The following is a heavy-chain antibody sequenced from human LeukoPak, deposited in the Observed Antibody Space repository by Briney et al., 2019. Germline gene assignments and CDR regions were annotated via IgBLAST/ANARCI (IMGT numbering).Heavy chain of an antibody. J-gene: IGHJ4*02. Sequence: GASLKISCKGSGYSFTSYWIGWVRQLPGKGLEWMGIIYPGDSDTRYSPSFQGQVTISADKSISTAYLQWSSLKASDTAMYYCARQGLELLTEFDYWGQGTLVTVSS. CDR2: IYPGDSDT. D-gene: IGHD1-7*01. CDR1: GYSFTSYW. CDR3: ARQGLELLTEFDY. V-gene: IGHV5-51*01.